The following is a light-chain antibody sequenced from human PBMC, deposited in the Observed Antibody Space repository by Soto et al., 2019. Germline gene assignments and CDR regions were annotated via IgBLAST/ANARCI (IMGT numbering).Light chain of an antibody. J-gene: IGKJ1*01. CDR1: QSISRQ. V-gene: IGKV1-5*03. CDR2: QAS. CDR3: LQYQSYLT. Sequence: DIQMTQSPSTLSASVGARVSIPCRASQSISRQLAWYQQKPGKAPNLLIYQASNLQTGVPSRFTGSGSGTEFTLTISSLQPDDLGTYYCLQYQSYLTFGQGTKVEVK.